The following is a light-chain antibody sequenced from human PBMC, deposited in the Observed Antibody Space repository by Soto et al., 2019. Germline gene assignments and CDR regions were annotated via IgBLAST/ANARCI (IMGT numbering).Light chain of an antibody. Sequence: HSVLTQPASLSWAPGQSITISRTRTNRDVGGYNYVSWYQQHPGKAPKLMIYDVSNRPSGVSNRFSGSKSGNTASLTISGLQAEDEADYYCSSYTSSSTLYDFGTGTKVTAL. CDR1: NRDVGGYNY. CDR3: SSYTSSSTLYD. CDR2: DVS. V-gene: IGLV2-14*01. J-gene: IGLJ1*01.